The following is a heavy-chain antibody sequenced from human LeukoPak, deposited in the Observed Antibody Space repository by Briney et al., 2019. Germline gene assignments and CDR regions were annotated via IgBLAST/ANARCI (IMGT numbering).Heavy chain of an antibody. D-gene: IGHD3-22*01. J-gene: IGHJ4*02. CDR2: INHSGST. Sequence: SETLSLTCAVYGGSFSGYYWSWIRQPPGKGLEWIGEINHSGSTNYNPSLKSRVTISVDTSKNQFSLKLSSVTAADTAVYYCARGLKAHYDSRTTAGGFDYWGQGTLVTVSS. V-gene: IGHV4-34*01. CDR1: GGSFSGYY. CDR3: ARGLKAHYDSRTTAGGFDY.